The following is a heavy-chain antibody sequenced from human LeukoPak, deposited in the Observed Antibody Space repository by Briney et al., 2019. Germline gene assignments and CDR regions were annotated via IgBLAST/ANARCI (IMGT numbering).Heavy chain of an antibody. Sequence: SVKVSCKASGGTFSSYAISWVRQAPGQGLEWMGGIIPIFGTANYAQNFQGRVTITADKSTSTVYMDMSSLRSEDTAVYYCARSPSGLDTSFDPWGQGTLVTVSS. CDR3: ARSPSGLDTSFDP. CDR1: GGTFSSYA. CDR2: IIPIFGTA. D-gene: IGHD2-2*01. V-gene: IGHV1-69*06. J-gene: IGHJ5*02.